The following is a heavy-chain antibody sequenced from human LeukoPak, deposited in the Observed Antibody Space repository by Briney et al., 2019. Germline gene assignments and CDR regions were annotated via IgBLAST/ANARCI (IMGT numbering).Heavy chain of an antibody. J-gene: IGHJ4*02. V-gene: IGHV4-39*07. CDR1: GGSVSSSSLY. Sequence: PSETLSLTCTVSGGSVSSSSLYWGWIRQPPGEGLEWIGSTYYSGITYYNPSLKSRVTISLDTSRNQFSLSLSSVTAADTAVYYCAGDIAGGGDYWGQGTLVTVSS. D-gene: IGHD3-16*01. CDR3: AGDIAGGGDY. CDR2: TYYSGIT.